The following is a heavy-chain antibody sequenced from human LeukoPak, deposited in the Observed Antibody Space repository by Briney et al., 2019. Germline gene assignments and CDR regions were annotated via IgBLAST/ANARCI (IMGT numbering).Heavy chain of an antibody. D-gene: IGHD5-12*01. CDR3: ARDQRYAFDT. CDR2: CGCSSGNT. CDR1: VFTFSDYS. V-gene: IGHV3-48*04. Sequence: GGSLRLSCAASVFTFSDYSMTWVRQAPGKGLEWISYCGCSSGNTKYADSVKGRFTISGDSAKNSVFLQINNLRVEDTAVYYCARDQRYAFDTWGQGTLVTVSS. J-gene: IGHJ4*02.